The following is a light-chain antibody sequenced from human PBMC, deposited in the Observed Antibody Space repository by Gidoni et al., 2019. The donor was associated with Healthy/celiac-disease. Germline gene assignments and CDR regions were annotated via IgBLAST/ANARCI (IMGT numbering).Light chain of an antibody. CDR1: HSSYA. Sequence: HSSYAIAWHQQQPEKGPRYLMKLNSDGSHSKGDGIPDRFSGSSSGAERYLTISSLQSEDEADYYCQTWGTGIWVFGGGTKLTVL. CDR3: QTWGTGIWV. J-gene: IGLJ3*02. V-gene: IGLV4-69*01. CDR2: LNSDGSH.